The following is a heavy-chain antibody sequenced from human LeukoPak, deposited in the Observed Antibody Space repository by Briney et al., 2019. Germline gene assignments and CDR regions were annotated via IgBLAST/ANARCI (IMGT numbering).Heavy chain of an antibody. D-gene: IGHD5-18*01. V-gene: IGHV3-73*01. Sequence: GGSLRLSCAASGFTFSGSAMHWVRQASGKGLEWVGRIRSKANSYATAYAASVKGRFTISRDNSKNTLYLQVNSLRAEDTAVYYCAKGNGYSYGRYYFDYWGQGTLVTVSS. CDR3: AKGNGYSYGRYYFDY. CDR1: GFTFSGSA. J-gene: IGHJ4*02. CDR2: IRSKANSYAT.